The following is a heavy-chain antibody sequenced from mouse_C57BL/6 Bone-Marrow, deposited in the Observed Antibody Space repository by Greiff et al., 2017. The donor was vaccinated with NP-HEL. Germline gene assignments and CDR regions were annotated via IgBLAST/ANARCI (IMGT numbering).Heavy chain of an antibody. CDR3: ARGYYGSSLYAMDY. CDR2: IHPNSGST. Sequence: QVHVKQPGAELVKPGASVKLSCKASGYTFTSYWMHWVKQRPGQGLEWIGMIHPNSGSTNYNEKFKSKATLTVDKSSSTAYMQLSSLTSEDSAVYYCARGYYGSSLYAMDYWGQGTSVTVSS. J-gene: IGHJ4*01. D-gene: IGHD1-1*01. V-gene: IGHV1-64*01. CDR1: GYTFTSYW.